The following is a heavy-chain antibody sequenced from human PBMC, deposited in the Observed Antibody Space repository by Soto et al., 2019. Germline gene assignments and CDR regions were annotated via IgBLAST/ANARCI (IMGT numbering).Heavy chain of an antibody. CDR2: ISIGGDKT. D-gene: IGHD5-12*01. V-gene: IGHV3-23*01. Sequence: EVQLLESGGDLIQPGGSLRLSCAASGFTFSSNSFTWVRQAPGKGLEYVSGISIGGDKTWHADSVKGRFTVSRDNSKNTVYLQMNSLRVDDTAVYYCAKWDGYGDHLGQGTLVTVSS. CDR3: AKWDGYGDH. CDR1: GFTFSSNS. J-gene: IGHJ5*02.